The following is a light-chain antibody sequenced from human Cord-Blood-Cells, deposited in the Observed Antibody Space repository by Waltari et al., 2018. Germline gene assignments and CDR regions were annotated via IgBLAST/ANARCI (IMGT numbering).Light chain of an antibody. CDR3: AAWDDSLSGWV. CDR1: SSNIGSNY. CDR2: RNN. V-gene: IGLV1-47*01. Sequence: QSVLTQPPSASGTPGQRVTTSCSGSSSNIGSNYVYWYQQLPGTAPKSLIYRNNQRPSGVPDRFSGSKSGTSASLAISGLRSEDEADYYCAAWDDSLSGWVFGGGTKLTVL. J-gene: IGLJ3*02.